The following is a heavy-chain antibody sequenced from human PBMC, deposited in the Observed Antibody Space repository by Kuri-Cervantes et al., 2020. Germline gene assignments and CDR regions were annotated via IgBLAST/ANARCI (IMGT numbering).Heavy chain of an antibody. Sequence: GGSLRLSCAASGFSFRNYAMSWVRQAPGKGLEWVSVISDSGGSIFYADSVKGRFTISRDNSKNTLYLQMNSLRAEDTATYYCAKGQNNRYFDYWGQGTLVTVSS. D-gene: IGHD1-14*01. CDR2: ISDSGGSI. J-gene: IGHJ4*02. CDR1: GFSFRNYA. CDR3: AKGQNNRYFDY. V-gene: IGHV3-23*01.